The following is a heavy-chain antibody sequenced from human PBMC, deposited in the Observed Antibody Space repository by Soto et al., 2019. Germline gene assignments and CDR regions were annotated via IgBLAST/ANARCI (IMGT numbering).Heavy chain of an antibody. Sequence: QLQLQESGSGLVKPSQTLSLTCAVSGGSISSGGYSWSWIRQPPGKGLEWIGYIYHSGSTYYNPSLKSRVTISVDRSKNQFSLKLSSVTAADTAVYYCARAGGDCGGDCLYYFDYWGREPWSPSPQ. CDR2: IYHSGST. J-gene: IGHJ4*02. D-gene: IGHD2-21*02. V-gene: IGHV4-30-2*01. CDR1: GGSISSGGYS. CDR3: ARAGGDCGGDCLYYFDY.